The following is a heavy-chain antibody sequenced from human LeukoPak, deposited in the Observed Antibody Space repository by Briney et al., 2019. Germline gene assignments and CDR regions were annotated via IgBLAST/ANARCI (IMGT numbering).Heavy chain of an antibody. CDR3: ARGMDYYGSGSYFPVTRWFDP. CDR2: IGTYKGNT. J-gene: IGHJ5*02. V-gene: IGHV1-18*01. Sequence: VASVKVSCKASGYTFTSYGISWVRQAPGQGLEWMGWIGTYKGNTNYAQKLQGRVTMTTDTSTSTVYMELRSLRSDDTAVYYCARGMDYYGSGSYFPVTRWFDPWGQGTLVTVSS. D-gene: IGHD3-10*01. CDR1: GYTFTSYG.